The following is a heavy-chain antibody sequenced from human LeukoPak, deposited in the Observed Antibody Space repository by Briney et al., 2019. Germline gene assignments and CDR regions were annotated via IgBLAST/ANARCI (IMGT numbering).Heavy chain of an antibody. CDR3: AKGPMVRGVTPTRYWFDP. V-gene: IGHV4-38-2*02. Sequence: SETLSLTCTVSGYSISSGYYWGWIRQPPGKGLEWIGSIYHSGSTYYNPSLKSRVTISVDTSKNQFSLKLSSVTAADTAVYYCAKGPMVRGVTPTRYWFDPWGQGTLVTVSS. CDR1: GYSISSGYY. D-gene: IGHD3-10*01. CDR2: IYHSGST. J-gene: IGHJ5*02.